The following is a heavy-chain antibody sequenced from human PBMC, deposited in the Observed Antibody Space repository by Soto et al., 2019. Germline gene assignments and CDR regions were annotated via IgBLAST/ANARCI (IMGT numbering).Heavy chain of an antibody. CDR2: ISGSGGST. CDR3: AKLHADTYGPVPYFDY. CDR1: GFTFSSYA. V-gene: IGHV3-23*01. Sequence: EVQLLESGGGLVQPGGSLRLSCAASGFTFSSYAMSWVRQAPGKGLEWVSAISGSGGSTYYADSVKGRFTTSRDNSKKTLDLQRNRRWAAETLLYYGAKLHADTYGPVPYFDYWCQGTLVTVSA. J-gene: IGHJ4*02. D-gene: IGHD5-18*01.